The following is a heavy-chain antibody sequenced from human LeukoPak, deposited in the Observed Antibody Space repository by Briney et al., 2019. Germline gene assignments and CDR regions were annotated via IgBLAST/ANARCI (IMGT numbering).Heavy chain of an antibody. Sequence: GGSLRLSCAASGFTFSRYGLHWVRQAPGKGLEWVAVIANDGKDKKYADSVKGRLTIPRDNSKSTLYLQMNSLRAEDTAVYYCAKDQQVGAAAYYFDSWGQGTLVTVSS. D-gene: IGHD6-13*01. V-gene: IGHV3-30*18. J-gene: IGHJ4*02. CDR2: IANDGKDK. CDR3: AKDQQVGAAAYYFDS. CDR1: GFTFSRYG.